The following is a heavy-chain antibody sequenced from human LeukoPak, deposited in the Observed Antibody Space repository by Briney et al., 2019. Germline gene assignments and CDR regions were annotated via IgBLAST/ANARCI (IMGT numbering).Heavy chain of an antibody. CDR3: TRDSFSSRGGVYYYFGMDV. Sequence: GSLRLSCAGSGFTFSSYWMHWVRQVPGKGLVWVSRINTDGSSTSYADPVKGRFTISRDNAMNTLYLQMSSLRAEDTAVYYCTRDSFSSRGGVYYYFGMDVWGQGTTVTVSS. CDR1: GFTFSSYW. CDR2: INTDGSST. D-gene: IGHD6-13*01. V-gene: IGHV3-74*01. J-gene: IGHJ6*02.